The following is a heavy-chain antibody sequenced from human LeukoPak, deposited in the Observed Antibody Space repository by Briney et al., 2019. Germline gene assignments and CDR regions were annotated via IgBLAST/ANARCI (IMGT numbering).Heavy chain of an antibody. CDR2: ISGSGGST. J-gene: IGHJ4*02. Sequence: PGGSLRLSCAASGFTFSSYAMSWVRQAPGKGLEWVSAISGSGGSTYYADSVKGWFTISRDNSKNTLYLQMNSLRAEDTAVYYCAKDLMSPGRRGAVAFDYWGQGTLVTVSS. D-gene: IGHD3-10*01. CDR3: AKDLMSPGRRGAVAFDY. V-gene: IGHV3-23*01. CDR1: GFTFSSYA.